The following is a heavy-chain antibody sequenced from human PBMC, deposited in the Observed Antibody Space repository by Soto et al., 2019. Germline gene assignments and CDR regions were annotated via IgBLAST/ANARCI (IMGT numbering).Heavy chain of an antibody. CDR3: AREQKRGSGYDYEWGCYGTDV. CDR1: GGTFSGYA. V-gene: IGHV1-69*01. D-gene: IGHD5-12*01. J-gene: IGHJ6*02. CDR2: VIPSFGTP. Sequence: QVQLVQSGAEVKKPGSSVKVSCKASGGTFSGYAINWVRQAPGQGLEWMGGVIPSFGTPNYAQKVQGRVSITAEESATTIYMGLSSLSSEETAVYYCAREQKRGSGYDYEWGCYGTDVWGQGTTVTVSS.